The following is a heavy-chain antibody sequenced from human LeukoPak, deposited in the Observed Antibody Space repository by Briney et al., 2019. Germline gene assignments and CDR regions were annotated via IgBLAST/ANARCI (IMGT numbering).Heavy chain of an antibody. D-gene: IGHD3-10*01. CDR1: GGSISSGGYY. J-gene: IGHJ6*03. V-gene: IGHV4-31*03. CDR3: ARVVNNSKYGSGSYVPYYYMDV. Sequence: PSETLSLTCTVSGGSISSGGYYWSWIRQHPGKGLEWIGYIYYSGSTYYNPSLKSRVTISVDTSKNQFSLKLSSVTAADTAVYYCARVVNNSKYGSGSYVPYYYMDVWGQGTLVTVSS. CDR2: IYYSGST.